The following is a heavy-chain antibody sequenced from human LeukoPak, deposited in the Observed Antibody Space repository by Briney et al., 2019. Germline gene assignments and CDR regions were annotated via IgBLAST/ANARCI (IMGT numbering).Heavy chain of an antibody. CDR3: ARVINGIRYYFDY. CDR1: GFTFSSYW. Sequence: GGSLRLSCAASGFTFSSYWMSWVRQAPGKGLEWVANIKQDGSEKYYVDSVKGRFTISRDNAKNSLYLQMNSLRAEDTAVYYCARVINGIRYYFDYWGQGTLVTVSS. CDR2: IKQDGSEK. V-gene: IGHV3-7*01. J-gene: IGHJ4*02. D-gene: IGHD1-14*01.